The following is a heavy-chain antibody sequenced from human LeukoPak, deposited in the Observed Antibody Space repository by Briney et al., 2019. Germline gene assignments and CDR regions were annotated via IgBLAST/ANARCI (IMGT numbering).Heavy chain of an antibody. J-gene: IGHJ4*02. CDR3: ACASGNYYNGNYFDY. D-gene: IGHD3-10*01. V-gene: IGHV1-2*02. CDR2: INANSGGT. Sequence: ASVKVSCKASVYTFTGYNMHWVRQAPGQGLEWMGWINANSGGTNYAQKFQGRVTMTRDTSISTAFMELSRLSSDDTAVYYCACASGNYYNGNYFDYWGQGTLVTVSS. CDR1: VYTFTGYN.